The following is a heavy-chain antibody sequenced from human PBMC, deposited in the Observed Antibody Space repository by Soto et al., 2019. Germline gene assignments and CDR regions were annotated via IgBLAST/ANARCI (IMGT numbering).Heavy chain of an antibody. Sequence: PSETLSLTCTVSGGAISSSSYDWGWIRQPPGKGLEWIGSIYYSGSTYYNPSLKSRVTISVDTSKNQFSLKLSSVTAADTAVYYCARLGAYYQSLDPWGPGTLVTVSS. CDR2: IYYSGST. CDR3: ARLGAYYQSLDP. J-gene: IGHJ5*02. D-gene: IGHD2-21*01. CDR1: GGAISSSSYD. V-gene: IGHV4-39*01.